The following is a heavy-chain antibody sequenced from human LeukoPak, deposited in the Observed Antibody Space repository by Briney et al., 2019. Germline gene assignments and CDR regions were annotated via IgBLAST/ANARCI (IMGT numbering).Heavy chain of an antibody. J-gene: IGHJ4*02. Sequence: GGSLRLSCAASGFTFSSYSMNWVRQAPGKGLEWVSYISSSSGTINYTDSVKGRFTISGDIARNSLYLQINSLRAEDTAVYYCARDHNYAFDYWGQGTLVTVSS. CDR1: GFTFSSYS. CDR3: ARDHNYAFDY. V-gene: IGHV3-48*01. CDR2: ISSSSGTI. D-gene: IGHD5-18*01.